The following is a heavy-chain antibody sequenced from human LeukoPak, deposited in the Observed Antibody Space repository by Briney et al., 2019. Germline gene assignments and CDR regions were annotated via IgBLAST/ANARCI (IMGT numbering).Heavy chain of an antibody. V-gene: IGHV1-46*01. J-gene: IGHJ6*02. CDR1: GYTXTSYY. CDR3: EVVPNY. D-gene: IGHD3-22*01. CDR2: INPSDGST. Sequence: ASVKVSCKASGYTXTSYYMQGVRQAPGQGLEWVGIINPSDGSTSSAQKFQGRVTMTRDTSTSTVYMELSSLRSEDTAVYYCEVVPNYWGQGTTVTVSS.